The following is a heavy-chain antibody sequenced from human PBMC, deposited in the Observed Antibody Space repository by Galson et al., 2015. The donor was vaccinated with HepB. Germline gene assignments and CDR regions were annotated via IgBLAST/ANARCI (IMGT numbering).Heavy chain of an antibody. V-gene: IGHV3-30*04. CDR3: AKALGGLSSGWFYPFFQH. CDR1: GFSLNNYA. CDR2: ISYDGSQD. D-gene: IGHD6-19*01. Sequence: SLRLSCAASGFSLNNYAMHWVRQAPGKGLEWVAVISYDGSQDSYADSVKGRFTITRDTSTDTVYLQMNSLKTEDTAVYYCAKALGGLSSGWFYPFFQHWGRGTLVTVSS. J-gene: IGHJ1*01.